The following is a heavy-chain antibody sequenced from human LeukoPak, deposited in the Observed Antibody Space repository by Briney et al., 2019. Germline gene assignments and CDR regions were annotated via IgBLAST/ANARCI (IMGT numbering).Heavy chain of an antibody. CDR3: AKDFYPLGNYVIYFDY. V-gene: IGHV3-23*01. CDR2: ISGSAGST. D-gene: IGHD1-7*01. J-gene: IGHJ4*02. CDR1: GFTFSNYA. Sequence: PGGSLRLSCAASGFTFSNYAMSWVRQAPGKGLEWVSAISGSAGSTYYADSVKGRFTISRDNSKNTLYLQMNSLRPEDTAVYYCAKDFYPLGNYVIYFDYWGQGTLVTVSS.